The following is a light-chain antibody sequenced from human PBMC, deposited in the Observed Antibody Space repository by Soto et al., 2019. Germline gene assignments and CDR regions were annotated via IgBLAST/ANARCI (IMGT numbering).Light chain of an antibody. Sequence: SYELTQPPSVSVAPGKTARITCGGYNIGSKSVHWYQQKPGQAPVLVIYYDSDRPSGIPERFSGSNSGNTATLTISRVEDGDEADDYCQVWDSSSDHVVFGGGTQLTVL. CDR1: NIGSKS. V-gene: IGLV3-21*04. CDR3: QVWDSSSDHVV. J-gene: IGLJ2*01. CDR2: YDS.